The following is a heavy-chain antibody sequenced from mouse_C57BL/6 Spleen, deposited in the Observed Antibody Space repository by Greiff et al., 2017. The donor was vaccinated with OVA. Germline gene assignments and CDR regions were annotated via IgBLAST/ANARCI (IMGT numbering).Heavy chain of an antibody. CDR3: ARSLLRYWYFDV. D-gene: IGHD1-2*01. V-gene: IGHV3-3*01. CDR2: TFYSGIT. Sequence: EVKLQESGPSLVRPSQTLSLTCTATGFSINSDCYWIWIRQFPGNKLEYIGYTFYSGITYYNPSIESRTYITRDTSKNQFSLKLSSVTTEDTATYYCARSLLRYWYFDVWGTGTTVTVSS. J-gene: IGHJ1*03. CDR1: GFSINSDCY.